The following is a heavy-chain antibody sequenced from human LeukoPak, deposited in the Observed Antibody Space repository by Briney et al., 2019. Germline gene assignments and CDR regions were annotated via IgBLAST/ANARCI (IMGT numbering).Heavy chain of an antibody. Sequence: ASARVSCKASGYTFTGYYMHWVRQAPGQGPEWMGWINPNSGGTNYAQKFQGRVTMTRDTSISTAYMELRSLISDDTAVYYCARAPTGYYHFDYWGQGTLVTVSS. CDR1: GYTFTGYY. V-gene: IGHV1-2*02. J-gene: IGHJ4*02. CDR3: ARAPTGYYHFDY. D-gene: IGHD3-9*01. CDR2: INPNSGGT.